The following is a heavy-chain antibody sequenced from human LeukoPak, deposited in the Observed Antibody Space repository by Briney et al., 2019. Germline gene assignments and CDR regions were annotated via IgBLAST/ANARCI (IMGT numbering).Heavy chain of an antibody. CDR3: ARDGGGDYGDYGLTFDY. CDR1: GGSFSGYY. J-gene: IGHJ4*02. V-gene: IGHV4-34*01. Sequence: PSETLSLTCAVYGGSFSGYYWSWIRQPPGKGLEWIGEINHSGSTNYNPSLKSRVTMSVDTSKNQFSLKLSSVTAADTAVYYCARDGGGDYGDYGLTFDYWGQGTLVTVSS. CDR2: INHSGST. D-gene: IGHD4-17*01.